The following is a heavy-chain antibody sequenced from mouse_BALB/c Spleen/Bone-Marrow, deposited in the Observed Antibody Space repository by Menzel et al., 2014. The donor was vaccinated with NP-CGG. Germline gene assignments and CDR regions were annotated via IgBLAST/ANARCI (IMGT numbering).Heavy chain of an antibody. J-gene: IGHJ3*01. CDR3: ARLGYYGGFDY. CDR1: GFDFSGFW. D-gene: IGHD2-3*01. CDR2: INPDSSTI. V-gene: IGHV4-1*02. Sequence: EVKAVESGGGLVQPGGSLKLSCAASGFDFSGFWMGWVRQAPGKGLEWIGEINPDSSTINYTPSLKDRFIISRDNAKNTLYLQMSKVRSEDTALYYCARLGYYGGFDYWGKGTLVTDSA.